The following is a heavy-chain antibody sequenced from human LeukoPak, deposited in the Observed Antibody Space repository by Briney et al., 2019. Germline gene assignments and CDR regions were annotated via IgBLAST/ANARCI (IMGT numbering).Heavy chain of an antibody. CDR3: ARVPNYDFWSGSPLEY. J-gene: IGHJ4*01. CDR1: GGSLSSRSYY. D-gene: IGHD3-3*01. Sequence: SETLSLTCSVSGGSLSSRSYYWGWIRQPPGKGLEGIGSINYSETTYYNPSLKSRVTISIDMSKNQFSLKVSSVTAADTAVYYCARVPNYDFWSGSPLEYWGQGTLVTVSS. V-gene: IGHV4-39*07. CDR2: INYSETT.